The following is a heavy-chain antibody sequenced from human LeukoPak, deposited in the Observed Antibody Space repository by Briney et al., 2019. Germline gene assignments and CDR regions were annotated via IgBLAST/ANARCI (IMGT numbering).Heavy chain of an antibody. V-gene: IGHV3-23*01. J-gene: IGHJ1*01. CDR1: GFTFSSYA. CDR3: AKDNRYYDSSGYQFQH. CDR2: ISGSGGST. D-gene: IGHD3-22*01. Sequence: GSLRLSCAASGFTFSSYAMSWVRQAPGKGLEWVSAISGSGGSTYYADSVKGRFTISRDNSKNALYLQMNSLRAEDTAVYYCAKDNRYYDSSGYQFQHWGQGTLVTVSS.